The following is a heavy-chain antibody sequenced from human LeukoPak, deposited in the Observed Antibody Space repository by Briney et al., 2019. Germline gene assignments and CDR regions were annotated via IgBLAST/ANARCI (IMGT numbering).Heavy chain of an antibody. CDR3: ARDLGYYDSTPFDY. V-gene: IGHV1-69*06. D-gene: IGHD3-22*01. CDR1: GGTFSSYA. J-gene: IGHJ4*02. CDR2: IIPIFGTA. Sequence: ASVKVSCKASGGTFSSYAISWVRQAPGQGLELKGRIIPIFGTANYAQKFQGRVTITADKSTSTAYMELSSLRSEDTAVYYCARDLGYYDSTPFDYWGQGTLVTVSS.